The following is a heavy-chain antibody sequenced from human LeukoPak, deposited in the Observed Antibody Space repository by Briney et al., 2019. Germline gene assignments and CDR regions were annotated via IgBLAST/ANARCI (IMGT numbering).Heavy chain of an antibody. CDR2: ISSSGSTI. D-gene: IGHD1-26*01. J-gene: IGHJ4*02. V-gene: IGHV3-48*03. CDR1: GLTFTSYE. Sequence: PGGSLRLSCAASGLTFTSYEMNWVRQAPGKGLEWVSYISSSGSTIYYADSVKGRFTISRDNAKNSLYLQMNSLRADDTAVYYCARDGRWELHDYWGQGTLVTVSS. CDR3: ARDGRWELHDY.